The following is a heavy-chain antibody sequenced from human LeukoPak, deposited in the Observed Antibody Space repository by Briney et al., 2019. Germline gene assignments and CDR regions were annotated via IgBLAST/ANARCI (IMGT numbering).Heavy chain of an antibody. CDR2: SRNKASTYTT. D-gene: IGHD3-22*01. J-gene: IGHJ4*02. CDR3: TRSDSSGYVNY. V-gene: IGHV3-72*01. CDR1: GFSFSDHY. Sequence: PGGSLRLSCAASGFSFSDHYMDWVRQAPGKGLEWVGRSRNKASTYTTEYAASVKGRFTVSRDDSKNSVYLQMNSLKTEDTAVYYCTRSDSSGYVNYWGQGTLVTLSS.